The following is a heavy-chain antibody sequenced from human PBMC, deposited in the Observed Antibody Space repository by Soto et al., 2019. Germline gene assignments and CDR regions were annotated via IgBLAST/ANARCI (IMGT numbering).Heavy chain of an antibody. D-gene: IGHD5-12*01. CDR1: GGSISSGDYY. CDR3: AAYSGYFYYFDY. V-gene: IGHV4-30-4*01. CDR2: IYYSGST. Sequence: SETLSLTCAVSGGSISSGDYYWSWIRQPPGKGLEWIGYIYYSGSTYYNPSLKSRVTISVDTSKNQFSLKLSSVTAADTAVYYCAAYSGYFYYFDYWGQGTLVTVSS. J-gene: IGHJ4*02.